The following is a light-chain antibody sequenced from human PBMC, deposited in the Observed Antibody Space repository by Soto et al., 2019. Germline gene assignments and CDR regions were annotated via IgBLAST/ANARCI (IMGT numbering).Light chain of an antibody. CDR2: DAA. CDR3: KKCDYLPL. CDR1: HDITSY. V-gene: IGKV1-33*01. Sequence: DIQMTQSPSSLSASVGDRVTITCQASHDITSYLNWYQHKPGKAPKLLIYDAAILEAGVPSRFSVRGSGPDFTFTISSLHPYDVATYYCKKCDYLPLFGPGTTVD. J-gene: IGKJ3*01.